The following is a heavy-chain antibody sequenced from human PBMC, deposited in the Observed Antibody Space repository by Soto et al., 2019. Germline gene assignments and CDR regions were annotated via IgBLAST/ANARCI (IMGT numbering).Heavy chain of an antibody. CDR2: IGTAGDT. D-gene: IGHD2-2*02. V-gene: IGHV3-13*01. J-gene: IGHJ6*02. CDR1: GFTFSSYD. CDR3: ARATRYFSSTSCYKDPESHYYYGMDV. Sequence: GGSLRLSCAASGFTFSSYDMHWVRQATGKGLEWVSAIGTAGDTYYPGSVKGRFTISRENAKNSLYLQMNSLRAGDTAVYYCARATRYFSSTSCYKDPESHYYYGMDVWGQGTTVTVSS.